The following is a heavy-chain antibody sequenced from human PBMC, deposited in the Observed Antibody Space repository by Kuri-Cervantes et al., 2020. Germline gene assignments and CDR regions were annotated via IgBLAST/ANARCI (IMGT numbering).Heavy chain of an antibody. CDR2: INHSGSG. V-gene: IGHV4-34*01. CDR1: GGSFSGYY. D-gene: IGHD3-3*01. J-gene: IGHJ5*02. Sequence: SETLSLTCAVYGGSFSGYYWSWIRQPPGKGLEWIGEINHSGSGNYNPSLKSRVTISVDTSKNQFSLKLSSVTAADSAVYYCARGRSGYYPHKYNWFDPWGQGTLVTVSS. CDR3: ARGRSGYYPHKYNWFDP.